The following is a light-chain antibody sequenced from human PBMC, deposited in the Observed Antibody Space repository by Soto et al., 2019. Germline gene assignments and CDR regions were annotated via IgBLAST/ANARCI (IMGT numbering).Light chain of an antibody. V-gene: IGLV2-8*01. CDR2: EVS. CDR1: SSDFGGYNY. CDR3: SSYAGSSNLGV. Sequence: QSVLTQPPSASGSPGQSVTISCTGTSSDFGGYNYVSWYQQHPGRAPKLMIYEVSKRPSGVPDRFSGSKSGNTASLTVSGLQPEDEADYYCSSYAGSSNLGVFGGGTQLTVL. J-gene: IGLJ2*01.